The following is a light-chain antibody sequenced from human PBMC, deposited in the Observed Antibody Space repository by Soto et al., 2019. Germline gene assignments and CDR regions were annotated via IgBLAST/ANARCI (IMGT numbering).Light chain of an antibody. CDR1: QDITNS. V-gene: IGKV1-39*01. CDR2: ASS. CDR3: HQTYSTPGT. J-gene: IGKJ1*01. Sequence: DIQMPQSPSSLSASVGDRVTITCRASQDITNSLNWYQQKSGKAPSLLIYASSTLQTGVPSRFSGSGSGTDFTLSISNLQPEDFAHYFCHQTYSTPGTFGQGTKVDI.